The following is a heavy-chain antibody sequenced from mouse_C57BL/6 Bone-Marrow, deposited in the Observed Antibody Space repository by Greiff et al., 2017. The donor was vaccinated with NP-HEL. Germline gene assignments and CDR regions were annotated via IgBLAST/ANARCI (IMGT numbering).Heavy chain of an antibody. V-gene: IGHV5-9-1*02. CDR2: ISSGGDYI. D-gene: IGHD2-4*01. CDR3: TRDREGLRRTSFAY. J-gene: IGHJ3*01. Sequence: EVKVVESGEGLVKPGGSLKLSCAASGFTFSSYAMSWVRQTPEKRLEWVAYISSGGDYIYYADTVKGRFTISRDNARNTLYLQMSSLKSEDTAMYYCTRDREGLRRTSFAYWGQGTLVTVSA. CDR1: GFTFSSYA.